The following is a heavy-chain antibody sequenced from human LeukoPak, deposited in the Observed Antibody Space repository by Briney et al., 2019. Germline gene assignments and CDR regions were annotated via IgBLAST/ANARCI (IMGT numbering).Heavy chain of an antibody. CDR3: TRHGIAGIAAAGLDY. CDR1: GYSFTSYW. Sequence: GESLKIYCKSSGYSFTSYWIGWVRQMPGKGLEWMGIIYPGDSDTRYSPSFQGQVTMSADKSISTAYLQWSSLKASDTAMYYCTRHGIAGIAAAGLDYWGQGTLVTVSS. V-gene: IGHV5-51*01. CDR2: IYPGDSDT. D-gene: IGHD6-13*01. J-gene: IGHJ4*02.